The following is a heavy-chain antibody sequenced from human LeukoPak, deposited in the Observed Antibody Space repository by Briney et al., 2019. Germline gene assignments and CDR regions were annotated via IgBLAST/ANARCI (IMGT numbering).Heavy chain of an antibody. CDR3: ARDQVDAGSYFAFFDY. D-gene: IGHD1-26*01. J-gene: IGHJ4*02. CDR2: IIPIFGTA. V-gene: IGHV1-69*13. CDR1: GGTFSSYA. Sequence: ASVKVSCKASGGTFSSYAISWVRQAPGQGLEWMGGIIPIFGTANYAQKFQGRVTITADESTSTAYMELSRLRSDDTAVYYCARDQVDAGSYFAFFDYWGQGTLVTVSS.